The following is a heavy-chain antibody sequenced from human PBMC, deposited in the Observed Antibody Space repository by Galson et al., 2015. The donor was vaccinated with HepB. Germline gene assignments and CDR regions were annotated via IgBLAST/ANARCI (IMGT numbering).Heavy chain of an antibody. CDR2: TIPILGIA. CDR1: GGTFSSYA. D-gene: IGHD3-22*01. CDR3: ARGRDSSGYYYRDYWYFDL. V-gene: IGHV1-69*04. J-gene: IGHJ2*01. Sequence: SVKVSCKASGGTFSSYAISWVRQAPGQGLEWMGRTIPILGIANYAQKFQGRVTITADKSTSTAYMELSSLRSEDTAVYYCARGRDSSGYYYRDYWYFDLWGRGTLVTVSS.